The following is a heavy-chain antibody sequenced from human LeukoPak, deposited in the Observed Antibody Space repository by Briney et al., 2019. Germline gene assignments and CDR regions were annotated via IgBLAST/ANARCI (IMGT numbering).Heavy chain of an antibody. J-gene: IGHJ4*02. D-gene: IGHD4-23*01. CDR3: ARDHYGGNSFFDY. Sequence: SETLSLTCTGSGGYISRYYWSWIQQPPGKGLEWIGYIYYSGSTNYNPSLKSRVTISVDTSKNQFSLKLSSVTAADTAVYYCARDHYGGNSFFDYWGQGTLVTVSS. CDR1: GGYISRYY. CDR2: IYYSGST. V-gene: IGHV4-59*01.